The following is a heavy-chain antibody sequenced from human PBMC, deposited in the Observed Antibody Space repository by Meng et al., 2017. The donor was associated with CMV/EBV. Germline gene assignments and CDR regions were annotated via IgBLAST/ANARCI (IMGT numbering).Heavy chain of an antibody. CDR3: ARGRDYGDYNWFDP. V-gene: IGHV4-31*02. J-gene: IGHJ5*02. Sequence: SGVSISSGGYCWSWIRQHPGKGLEWIGNIYYRGSTYYNASLKSRLSISIDTSNNQFSLRLTSVSAADTAVYYCARGRDYGDYNWFDPWGQGTLVTVSS. CDR1: GVSISSGGYC. CDR2: IYYRGST. D-gene: IGHD4-17*01.